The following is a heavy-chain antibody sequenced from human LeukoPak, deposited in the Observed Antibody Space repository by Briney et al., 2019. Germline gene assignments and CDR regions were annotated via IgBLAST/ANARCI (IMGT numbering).Heavy chain of an antibody. CDR3: ARGGVGHCSGGSCPTSWFDP. Sequence: ASVKVSCKASGYTFTNFGISWVRQAPGQGLEWMGWISPYNGNTDYPQKVQGRVTMTTDTSTSTDYMELRSLRSDDTAVYYCARGGVGHCSGGSCPTSWFDPWGQGTLVTVSS. D-gene: IGHD2-15*01. J-gene: IGHJ5*02. CDR2: ISPYNGNT. V-gene: IGHV1-18*01. CDR1: GYTFTNFG.